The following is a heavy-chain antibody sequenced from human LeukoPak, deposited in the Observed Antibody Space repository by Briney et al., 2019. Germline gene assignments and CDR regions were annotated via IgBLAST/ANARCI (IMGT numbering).Heavy chain of an antibody. CDR2: ISSSGSTI. CDR1: GFTFSSYA. Sequence: GGSLRLSCAASGFTFSSYAMHWVRQAPGKGLEWVSYISSSGSTIYYADSVKGRFTISRDNAKNSLYLQMNSLRAEDTAVYYCAREAFRIPGSYFDYWGQGTLVTVSS. V-gene: IGHV3-48*04. J-gene: IGHJ4*02. D-gene: IGHD2-15*01. CDR3: AREAFRIPGSYFDY.